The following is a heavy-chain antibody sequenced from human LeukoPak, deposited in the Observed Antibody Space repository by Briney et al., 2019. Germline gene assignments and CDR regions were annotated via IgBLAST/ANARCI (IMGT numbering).Heavy chain of an antibody. CDR1: GYTFTGYF. CDR2: IYPYIGDT. D-gene: IGHD6-6*01. CDR3: ARDGNSGSSLDI. V-gene: IGHV1-2*02. Sequence: ASVKVPCKASGYTFTGYFMHWVRQAPGQGLEWMGWIYPYIGDTNYAQNFQGRVTMTRDTSISTAYMELSSLKSDDTAVYYCARDGNSGSSLDIWGQGTMLTVSS. J-gene: IGHJ3*02.